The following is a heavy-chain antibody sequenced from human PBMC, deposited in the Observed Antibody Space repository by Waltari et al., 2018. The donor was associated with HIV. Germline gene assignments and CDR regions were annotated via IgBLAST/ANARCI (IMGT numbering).Heavy chain of an antibody. CDR2: ISTYNANT. CDR1: GYTFISYV. Sequence: QVHLVQSGAEMKKPGASVKVSCTASGYTFISYVSSWVRQAPGHGLEWMGWISTYNANTNYAQSLQGRVTMTTDTSTTTAYMELRSLTSDDTAVYYCARDGLRYSGTFYSDYWGQGTLVTVSS. D-gene: IGHD1-26*01. J-gene: IGHJ4*02. V-gene: IGHV1-18*01. CDR3: ARDGLRYSGTFYSDY.